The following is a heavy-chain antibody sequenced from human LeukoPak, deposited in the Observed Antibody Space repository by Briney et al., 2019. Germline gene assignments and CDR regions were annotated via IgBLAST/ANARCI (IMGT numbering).Heavy chain of an antibody. CDR3: ARVRAYGGNTPRSFDI. CDR2: ILYSWSP. V-gene: IGHV4-59*07. Sequence: PSDTLSLTCTVSVGSMSNYYWSWLRHPPGRAPEWLAYILYSWSPIYNTSLKGRVTISLGTSKNQVALALNSLTAAGTAVYYCARVRAYGGNTPRSFDIWGQGTMVSVSS. CDR1: VGSMSNYY. D-gene: IGHD4-23*01. J-gene: IGHJ3*02.